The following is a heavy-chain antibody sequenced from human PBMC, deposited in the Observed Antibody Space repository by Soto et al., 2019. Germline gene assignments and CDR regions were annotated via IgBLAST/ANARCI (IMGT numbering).Heavy chain of an antibody. CDR1: SGPVSSTNYY. V-gene: IGHV4-39*01. CDR3: ARHTISLVVVPARDYGMDV. J-gene: IGHJ6*02. CDR2: IYYSGNT. D-gene: IGHD2-2*01. Sequence: PSETLSLTCTVSSGPVSSTNYYWGWIRQPPGKGLEWIGNIYYSGNTYYNPSLKSRVTISVDTSKNQFSLKLSSVTAADTAVYYCARHTISLVVVPARDYGMDVWGQGTTVTVSS.